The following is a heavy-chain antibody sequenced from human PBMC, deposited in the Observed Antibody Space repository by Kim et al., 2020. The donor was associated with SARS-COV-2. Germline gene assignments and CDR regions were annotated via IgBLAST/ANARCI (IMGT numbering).Heavy chain of an antibody. CDR1: GGSFGSSY. V-gene: IGHV4-59*08. CDR2: IYYSGNT. Sequence: SETLSLTCTISGGSFGSSYWNWIRQTPGKGFEWIAYIYYSGNTNYNPSPKSRVTISIDSSKNQFSLHLMSVTAADTAPHYCARRGHSYGPYDSRDQGTL. CDR3: ARRGHSYGPYDS. D-gene: IGHD5-18*01. J-gene: IGHJ1*01.